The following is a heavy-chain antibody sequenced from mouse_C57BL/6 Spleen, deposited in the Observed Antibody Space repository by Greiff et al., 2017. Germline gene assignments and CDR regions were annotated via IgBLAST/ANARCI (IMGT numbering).Heavy chain of an antibody. CDR1: GFNIKDYY. J-gene: IGHJ1*03. Sequence: EVTLQESGAELVRPGASVKLSCTASGFNIKDYYMHWVKQRPEQGLEWIGRIDPEDGDTEYAPKFQGKATMTADTSSNTAYMQLSSLTSEDTAVYYCTPYGNYSYWYFDVWGTGTTVTVSS. CDR3: TPYGNYSYWYFDV. CDR2: IDPEDGDT. V-gene: IGHV14-1*01. D-gene: IGHD2-1*01.